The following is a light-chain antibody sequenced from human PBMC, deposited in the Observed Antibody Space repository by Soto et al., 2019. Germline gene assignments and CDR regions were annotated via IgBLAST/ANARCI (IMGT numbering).Light chain of an antibody. Sequence: DIQMTQSPSSLSASVGDRVTITCQASQDISNYLNWYQQKPGKAPKLLIYDASNLETGVPSRFSGSGSGTDFTFTISSLHPEDIATYYCQPYDNLPPFTFGPGTKVDIK. CDR3: QPYDNLPPFT. CDR1: QDISNY. V-gene: IGKV1-33*01. J-gene: IGKJ3*01. CDR2: DAS.